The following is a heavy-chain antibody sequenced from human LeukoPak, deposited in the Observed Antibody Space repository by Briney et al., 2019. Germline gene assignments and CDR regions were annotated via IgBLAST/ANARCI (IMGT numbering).Heavy chain of an antibody. CDR3: ARLDIAVAGQRWFDP. D-gene: IGHD6-19*01. J-gene: IGHJ5*02. CDR1: GGSISSSSYY. Sequence: SETLSLTCTVSGGSISSSSYYWGWIRQPPGKGLEWIGSIYYSGSTYYNPSLKSRVTISVDTSKNQFSLKLSSVTAADTAVYYCARLDIAVAGQRWFDPWGQGTLVTVSS. V-gene: IGHV4-39*01. CDR2: IYYSGST.